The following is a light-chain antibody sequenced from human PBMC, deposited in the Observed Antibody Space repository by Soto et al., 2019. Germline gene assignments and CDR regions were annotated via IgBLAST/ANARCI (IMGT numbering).Light chain of an antibody. CDR1: ASTIGRNY. CDR2: RNS. V-gene: IGLV1-47*01. J-gene: IGLJ1*01. CDR3: AAWDDNRSGLYV. Sequence: SELTQLPSASGTPGQPVTINCYGSASTIGRNYVYWYQQLPGTAPKLLIYRNSQRPSGVPDRFSGSKSGTSASLAISGLRSEDEADYYCAAWDDNRSGLYVFGAGTKVTVL.